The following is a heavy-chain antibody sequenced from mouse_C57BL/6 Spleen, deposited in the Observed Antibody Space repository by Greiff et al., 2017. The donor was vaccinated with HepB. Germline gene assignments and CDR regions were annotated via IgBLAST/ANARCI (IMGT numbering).Heavy chain of an antibody. V-gene: IGHV1-64*01. CDR1: GYTFTSYW. Sequence: QVQLQQPGAELVKPGASVKLSCKASGYTFTSYWMHWVKQRPGQGLEWIGMIHPNSGSTNDNEKFKSKATLTVDKSSSTAYMQLSSLTSEASAVYYCAREELRRPWFAYWGQGTLVTVSA. D-gene: IGHD3-2*02. CDR3: AREELRRPWFAY. CDR2: IHPNSGST. J-gene: IGHJ3*01.